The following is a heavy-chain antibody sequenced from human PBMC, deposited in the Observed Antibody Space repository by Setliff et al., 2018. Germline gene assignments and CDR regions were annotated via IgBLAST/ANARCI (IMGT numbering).Heavy chain of an antibody. V-gene: IGHV4-4*07. CDR1: GDPIDSYY. CDR3: AKERYFDWFFED. J-gene: IGHJ4*02. CDR2: IYGGGAT. Sequence: KTSETLSLTCSVSGDPIDSYYWSWVRQSAGRGLEWIGRIYGGGATNYNPSLKARLTISLDPSANQFSLNLSSVTAADTAFYYCAKERYFDWFFEDWGQGTLVTVSS. D-gene: IGHD3-9*01.